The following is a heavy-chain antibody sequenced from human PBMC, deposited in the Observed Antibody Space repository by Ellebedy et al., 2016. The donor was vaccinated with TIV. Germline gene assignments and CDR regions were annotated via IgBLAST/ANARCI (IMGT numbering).Heavy chain of an antibody. V-gene: IGHV4-4*07. CDR1: GGSISNYR. CDR3: ARVRYSGNYYPYFDY. J-gene: IGHJ4*02. D-gene: IGHD1-26*01. Sequence: SETLSLXCTVSGGSISNYRWSWIRQPAGKGLEWIGRIYASGSTNYNPSLRSRITISVDTSRNQFSLKLSSVTAADTAVYYCARVRYSGNYYPYFDYWGQGTLVTVSS. CDR2: IYASGST.